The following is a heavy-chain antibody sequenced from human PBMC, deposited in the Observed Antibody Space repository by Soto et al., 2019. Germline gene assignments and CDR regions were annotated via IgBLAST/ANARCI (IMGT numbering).Heavy chain of an antibody. D-gene: IGHD3-10*01. CDR2: IIPIFGTT. CDR1: GGTFSSYA. J-gene: IGHJ3*02. Sequence: QVQLVQSGTEVKKPGSSLKVSCKASGGTFSSYAISWVRQAPGQGLEWMGGIIPIFGTTNYAEKFRGRVWITGDEPTSTAAEELSSLRSEDTAVYFWAGPFRYGWGTFDAFDIWAKGTMVTVSS. V-gene: IGHV1-69*01. CDR3: AGPFRYGWGTFDAFDI.